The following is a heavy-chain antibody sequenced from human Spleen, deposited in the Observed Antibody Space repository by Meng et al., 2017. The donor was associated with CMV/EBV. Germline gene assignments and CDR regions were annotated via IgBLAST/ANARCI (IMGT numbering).Heavy chain of an antibody. J-gene: IGHJ6*02. CDR2: TYSDGST. Sequence: GESLKISCAASGFTVSSNYMTWVRQAPGKGLDWVSVTYSDGSTSFADSVKGRFTVSRDNSKNTLHLQMNSLRVEDTAVYYCAKDNVGAIFGLLGYGLDVWGQGTTVTVSS. CDR1: GFTVSSNY. V-gene: IGHV3-53*01. D-gene: IGHD3-3*01. CDR3: AKDNVGAIFGLLGYGLDV.